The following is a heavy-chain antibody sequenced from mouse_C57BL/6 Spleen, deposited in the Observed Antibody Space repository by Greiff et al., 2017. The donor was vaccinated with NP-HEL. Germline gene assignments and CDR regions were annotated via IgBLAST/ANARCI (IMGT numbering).Heavy chain of an antibody. CDR1: GFSLTSYG. D-gene: IGHD1-1*01. Sequence: VHLVESGPGLVQPSQSLSITCTVSGFSLTSYGVHWVRQSPGKGLEWLGVIWSGGSTDYNAAFISRLSISTDNSKSQDFLKMNSLQADDAAIYYCSRYYYGRLDYWGKGTTLTVSS. J-gene: IGHJ2*01. CDR3: SRYYYGRLDY. V-gene: IGHV2-2*01. CDR2: IWSGGST.